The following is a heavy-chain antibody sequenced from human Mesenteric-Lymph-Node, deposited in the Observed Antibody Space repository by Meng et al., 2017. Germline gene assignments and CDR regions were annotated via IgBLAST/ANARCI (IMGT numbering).Heavy chain of an antibody. V-gene: IGHV4-61*02. CDR3: ARAKLWLYPRAAFDI. D-gene: IGHD5-18*01. J-gene: IGHJ3*02. CDR1: GDSISSSRYY. Sequence: SETLSLTCTVSGDSISSSRYYWSWIRQTAGKGLEWIGRVHASGGTEYNPSLKSRVTISVDTSKNQFSLKLSSVTAADTAVYYCARAKLWLYPRAAFDIWGQGTMVTVSS. CDR2: VHASGGT.